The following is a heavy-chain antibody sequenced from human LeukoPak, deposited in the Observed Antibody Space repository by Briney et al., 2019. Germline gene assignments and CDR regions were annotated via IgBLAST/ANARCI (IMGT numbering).Heavy chain of an antibody. V-gene: IGHV3-23*01. CDR1: IFTFKNYA. CDR2: ISGRGDST. Sequence: GRSLRLSCAASIFTFKNYAISGVRQAPGEGLEWVSVISGRGDSTYYADSVLGRFTISRDNSKKKLYLQMNSLRADETAIYYCAACDASYYYYMDVWGKGTTVTVSS. CDR3: AACDASYYYYMDV. J-gene: IGHJ6*03.